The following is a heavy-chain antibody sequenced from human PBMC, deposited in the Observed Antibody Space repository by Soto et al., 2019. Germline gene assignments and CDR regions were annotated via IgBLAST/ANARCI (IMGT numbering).Heavy chain of an antibody. Sequence: QVQLQESGPGLVKPSQTLSLTCTVSGVSISSGGYYCSWIRQHPGKGLEWMGYIYYSGSTYYNPSLKRRVIIYVETSKNQFSLKLSSVTAADTAVYYCARELRLGELSQSYDAFAIWGQGTMVTVSS. D-gene: IGHD3-16*02. V-gene: IGHV4-31*03. J-gene: IGHJ3*02. CDR3: ARELRLGELSQSYDAFAI. CDR1: GVSISSGGYY. CDR2: IYYSGST.